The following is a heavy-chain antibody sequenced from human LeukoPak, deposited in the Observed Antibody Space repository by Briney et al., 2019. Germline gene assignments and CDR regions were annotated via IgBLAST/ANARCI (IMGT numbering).Heavy chain of an antibody. J-gene: IGHJ6*03. Sequence: PSETLSLTCAVYGGSFSGYYWSWIRQPPGKGLEWIGEINHSGSTNYNPSLKSRVTISVDTSKNQFSLKLSSVTAADTAVYYCARVRGYSSSWYYYYYYMDVWGKGTTVTVSS. CDR1: GGSFSGYY. V-gene: IGHV4-34*01. D-gene: IGHD6-13*01. CDR3: ARVRGYSSSWYYYYYYMDV. CDR2: INHSGST.